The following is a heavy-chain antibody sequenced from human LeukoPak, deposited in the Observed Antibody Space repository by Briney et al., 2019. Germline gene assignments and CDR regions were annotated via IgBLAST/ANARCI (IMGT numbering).Heavy chain of an antibody. J-gene: IGHJ4*02. CDR1: GFTFSIYG. CDR2: ISYDGSNK. Sequence: GGSLRLSCAASGFTFSIYGMHWVRQAPGKGLEWVAVISYDGSNKYYADSVKGRFTISRDNSKNTLYLQMNSLRAEDTAVYYCAKAFYSSGWYYFDYWGQGTLVTVSS. D-gene: IGHD6-19*01. CDR3: AKAFYSSGWYYFDY. V-gene: IGHV3-30*18.